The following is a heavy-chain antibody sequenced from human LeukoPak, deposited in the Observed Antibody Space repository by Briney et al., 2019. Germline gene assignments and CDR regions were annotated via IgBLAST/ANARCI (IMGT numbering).Heavy chain of an antibody. CDR2: ISGSGGST. Sequence: GGSLRLSCAASGFTFSSYAMGWVRQAPGKGLEWVSAISGSGGSTYYADSVKGRFTISRDNSKDTLYLQMNSLRAEDTAVYYCAKPGKEAAAGTGLGFDPWGQGTLVTVSS. J-gene: IGHJ5*02. V-gene: IGHV3-23*01. CDR3: AKPGKEAAAGTGLGFDP. CDR1: GFTFSSYA. D-gene: IGHD6-13*01.